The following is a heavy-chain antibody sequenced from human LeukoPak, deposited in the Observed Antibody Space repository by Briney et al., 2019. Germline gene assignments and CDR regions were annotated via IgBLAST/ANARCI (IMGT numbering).Heavy chain of an antibody. CDR2: INPNSGGT. Sequence: GASVKVSCKASGYTFTGYYMHWVRQAPGQGLEWMGWINPNSGGTNYAQKFQGWVTMTRDTSISTAYMELSRLRSDDTAVYYCARGFRGNYDILTGYYSDAFDIWGQGTMVTVSS. CDR1: GYTFTGYY. J-gene: IGHJ3*02. V-gene: IGHV1-2*04. D-gene: IGHD3-9*01. CDR3: ARGFRGNYDILTGYYSDAFDI.